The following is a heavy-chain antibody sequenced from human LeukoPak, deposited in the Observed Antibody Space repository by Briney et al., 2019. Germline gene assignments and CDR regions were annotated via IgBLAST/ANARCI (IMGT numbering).Heavy chain of an antibody. Sequence: PSETLSLTCTVSGGSISSYYWNWIRQTPGKGLEWIGYILYSGTTTNYNPSLKSRVTISVDTSKNQFSLKLSSVTAADTAVYYCARVGDWNDLVYWGQGTLVTVSS. CDR3: ARVGDWNDLVY. V-gene: IGHV4-59*01. D-gene: IGHD1-1*01. J-gene: IGHJ4*02. CDR2: ILYSGTTT. CDR1: GGSISSYY.